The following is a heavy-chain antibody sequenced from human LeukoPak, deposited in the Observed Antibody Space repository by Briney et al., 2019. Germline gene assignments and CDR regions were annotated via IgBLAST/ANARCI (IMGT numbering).Heavy chain of an antibody. D-gene: IGHD6-13*01. CDR3: ASQHSSSVAFDY. J-gene: IGHJ4*02. Sequence: GGSLRLSCAASGFTFSSYSMNWVRQAPGKGLEWVSSISSSSSYIYYADSVKGRFTISRDNAKSSLYLQMNSLRAEVTAVYYCASQHSSSVAFDYWGQGTLVTVSS. V-gene: IGHV3-21*01. CDR2: ISSSSSYI. CDR1: GFTFSSYS.